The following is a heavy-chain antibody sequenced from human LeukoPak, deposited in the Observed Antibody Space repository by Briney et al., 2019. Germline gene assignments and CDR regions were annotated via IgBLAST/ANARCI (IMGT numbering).Heavy chain of an antibody. CDR2: INSDGSST. V-gene: IGHV3-74*01. CDR1: GFTFSSYW. CDR3: ARHFRSYDILTGYSHHDAFDI. Sequence: GGSLRLSCAASGFTFSSYWMHWVRQAPGKGLVWVSRINSDGSSTSYADSVKGRFTISRDNAKNTLYLQMNSLRAEDTAVYYCARHFRSYDILTGYSHHDAFDIWGQGTMVTVSS. D-gene: IGHD3-9*01. J-gene: IGHJ3*02.